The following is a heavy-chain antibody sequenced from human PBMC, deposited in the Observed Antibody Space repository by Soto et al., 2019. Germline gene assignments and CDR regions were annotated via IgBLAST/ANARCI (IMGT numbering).Heavy chain of an antibody. CDR2: IKPGTSDI. V-gene: IGHV5-51*01. D-gene: IGHD2-21*01. CDR3: ARHLTEINYGDKGPNDAFDI. J-gene: IGHJ3*02. CDR1: GYKFGSAW. Sequence: GESLKISCKGVGYKFGSAWIGWVRQMPGKGLEWMGIIKPGTSDIRYSPSCRGHVTISADEAVSTAYLQWSSLKASDTAMYYCARHLTEINYGDKGPNDAFDIWGQGTMVTVSS.